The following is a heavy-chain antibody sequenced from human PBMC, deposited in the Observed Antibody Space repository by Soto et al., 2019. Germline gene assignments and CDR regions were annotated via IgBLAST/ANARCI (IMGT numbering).Heavy chain of an antibody. CDR2: IIPITVTT. CDR3: ARSQGSSTSLEIYYYYYYGMDV. CDR1: GGTFSSYA. J-gene: IGHJ6*02. D-gene: IGHD2-2*01. V-gene: IGHV1-69*01. Sequence: QVQPVQSGAEVKKPGSSVKVSCKASGGTFSSYAISWVRQAPGQGLEWMGGIIPITVTTNYAQKFQGRVTLTEEDSKSTAYMELSSLTSEDTAVYYCARSQGSSTSLEIYYYYYYGMDVWCQGTTVTVSS.